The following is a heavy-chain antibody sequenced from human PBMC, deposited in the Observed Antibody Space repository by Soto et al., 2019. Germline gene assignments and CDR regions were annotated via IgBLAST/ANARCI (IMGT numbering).Heavy chain of an antibody. V-gene: IGHV1-18*01. D-gene: IGHD6-13*01. CDR3: ARDRLPHSSSWYVIGWFDP. J-gene: IGHJ5*02. CDR1: GYTFTSYG. CDR2: ISAYNGNT. Sequence: ASVKVSCTASGYTFTSYGISWVRQAPGQGLEWMGWISAYNGNTNYAQKLQGRVTMTTDTSTSTAYMELRSLRSDDTAVYYCARDRLPHSSSWYVIGWFDPWGQGTLVTVSS.